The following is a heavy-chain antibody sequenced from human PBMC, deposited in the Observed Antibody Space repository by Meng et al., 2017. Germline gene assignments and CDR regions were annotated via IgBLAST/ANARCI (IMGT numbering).Heavy chain of an antibody. J-gene: IGHJ4*02. CDR2: INHSGST. CDR3: AREPNLDY. V-gene: IGHV4-34*01. CDR1: GGSFSGYY. D-gene: IGHD1-14*01. Sequence: SETLSLTCAVYGGSFSGYYWSWIRQPPGKGLEWIGEINHSGSTNYNPSLKSRVTISVDTSKNQFSLKLSSVTAADTAVYYCAREPNLDYWGEGTRGNLAS.